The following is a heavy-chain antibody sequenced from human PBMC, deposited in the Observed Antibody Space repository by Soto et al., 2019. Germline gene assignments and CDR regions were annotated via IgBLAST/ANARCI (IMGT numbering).Heavy chain of an antibody. D-gene: IGHD6-19*01. CDR3: AKDLEYSSGSEY. J-gene: IGHJ4*02. CDR1: GFTFSSYA. V-gene: IGHV3-23*01. CDR2: ISGSGGST. Sequence: EVQLLESGGGLVQPGGSLRLSCAASGFTFSSYAMSWVRQAPGKGLEWVSAISGSGGSTYYADSVKGRFIISRDNSKNTLYLQMNSLRAEDTAVYYCAKDLEYSSGSEYWGQGTLVTVSS.